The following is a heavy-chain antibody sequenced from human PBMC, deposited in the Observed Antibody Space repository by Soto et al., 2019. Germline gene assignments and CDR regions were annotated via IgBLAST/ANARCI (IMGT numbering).Heavy chain of an antibody. V-gene: IGHV4-59*01. CDR2: ISYSGST. D-gene: IGHD3-10*01. J-gene: IGHJ4*02. Sequence: SETLSLTCTVSGDSIRSYYWSWIRQPPGKGLEWIGYISYSGSTNYNPSLKSRFIISIDTSKNQFSLVLNSVTAADTAVYYCARGLWFGESIWGQGTLVTVSS. CDR3: ARGLWFGESI. CDR1: GDSIRSYY.